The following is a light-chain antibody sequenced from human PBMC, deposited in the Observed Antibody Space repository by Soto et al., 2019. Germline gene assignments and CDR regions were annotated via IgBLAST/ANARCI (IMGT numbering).Light chain of an antibody. Sequence: EIVLTQSPGTLSLSPGERATLSCRASQSVSSSYLAWYQQKPGQAARLLIYGTSSRATGIPDRFSGSGSGTDFTLSISRLEPEDFAVYYCQQYGLSLLTFGGGTKVDNK. CDR3: QQYGLSLLT. CDR1: QSVSSSY. V-gene: IGKV3-20*01. J-gene: IGKJ4*01. CDR2: GTS.